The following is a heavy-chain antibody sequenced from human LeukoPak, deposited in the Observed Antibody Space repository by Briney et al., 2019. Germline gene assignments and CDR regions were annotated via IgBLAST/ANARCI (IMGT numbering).Heavy chain of an antibody. CDR2: INHSGST. J-gene: IGHJ4*02. CDR3: ARSYDSSGYYQRVIYYFDY. D-gene: IGHD3-22*01. V-gene: IGHV4-34*01. CDR1: GGSFGGYY. Sequence: SETLSLTCAVYGGSFGGYYWSWIRQPPGKGLEWIGEINHSGSTNYNPSLKSRVTISVDTSKNQFSLKLSSVTAADTAVYYCARSYDSSGYYQRVIYYFDYWGQGTLVTVSS.